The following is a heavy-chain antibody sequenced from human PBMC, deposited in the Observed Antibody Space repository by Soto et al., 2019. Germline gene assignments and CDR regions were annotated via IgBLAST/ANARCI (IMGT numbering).Heavy chain of an antibody. V-gene: IGHV3-23*01. D-gene: IGHD4-4*01. Sequence: EVQLLESGGGLVQPGGSLRLSCAASGFTFSSYAMSWVRQTPGKGLEWVSAISGSGGSTYYADSVKGRFTISRDNSKNTLYLQMNSLRAEDTAVYYCACGGKTTVATTEGYYFDYWGQGTLVTVSS. J-gene: IGHJ4*02. CDR1: GFTFSSYA. CDR3: ACGGKTTVATTEGYYFDY. CDR2: ISGSGGST.